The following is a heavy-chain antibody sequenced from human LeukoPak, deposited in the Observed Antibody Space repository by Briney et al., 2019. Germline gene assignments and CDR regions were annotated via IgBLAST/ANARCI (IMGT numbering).Heavy chain of an antibody. D-gene: IGHD6-13*01. Sequence: GGSLRLSCAASGFTFSSNAMHWARQAPGKGLEWVAVISYDGSNKYYADSVKGRFTISRDNAKNSLYLQMNSLRAEDTAVYYCARDRIAAAQMGWGQGTLVTVSS. CDR2: ISYDGSNK. V-gene: IGHV3-30-3*01. J-gene: IGHJ4*02. CDR1: GFTFSSNA. CDR3: ARDRIAAAQMG.